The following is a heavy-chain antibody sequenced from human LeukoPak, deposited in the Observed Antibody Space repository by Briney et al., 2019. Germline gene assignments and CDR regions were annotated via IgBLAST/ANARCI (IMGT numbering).Heavy chain of an antibody. CDR3: ARLPRATPDY. CDR2: ISSTGRTM. V-gene: IGHV3-48*03. J-gene: IGHJ4*02. CDR1: GFTFSNYE. Sequence: GGSLRLSCADSGFTFSNYEMVWVRQAPGKGLEWVSYISSTGRTMYYADSVKGRFTISRDNAKKSLYLQMNSLRAEDAAVYYCARLPRATPDYWGQGTLVTVSS.